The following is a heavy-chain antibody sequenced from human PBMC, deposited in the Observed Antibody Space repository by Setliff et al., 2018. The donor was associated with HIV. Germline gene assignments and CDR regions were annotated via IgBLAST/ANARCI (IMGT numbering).Heavy chain of an antibody. CDR3: ARGRTIGASAVFFDP. CDR1: GGSFSGYY. D-gene: IGHD1-1*01. J-gene: IGHJ5*02. V-gene: IGHV4-34*01. CDR2: INHSGST. Sequence: SETLSLTCAVYGGSFSGYYWSWIRQPPGKGLEWIGEINHSGSTHYNPSLASRLTISIVPSKNQFSLSLTSVTATDTATYYCARGRTIGASAVFFDPWGQGAPVTVSS.